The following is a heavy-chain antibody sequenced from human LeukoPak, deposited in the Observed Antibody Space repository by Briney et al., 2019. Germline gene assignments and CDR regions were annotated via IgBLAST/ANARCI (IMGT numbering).Heavy chain of an antibody. V-gene: IGHV4-59*08. CDR1: GGSISSYY. CDR3: ARHTGGTTADY. CDR2: ISYSGTT. Sequence: SETLSLTCTVSGGSISSYYWSWIRQPPGKGLEWIGYISYSGTTNYNASLESRVTISVDTSKNQFSLKLSSVTAADTAVYYCARHTGGTTADYWGQGTLVTVSP. J-gene: IGHJ4*02. D-gene: IGHD1-1*01.